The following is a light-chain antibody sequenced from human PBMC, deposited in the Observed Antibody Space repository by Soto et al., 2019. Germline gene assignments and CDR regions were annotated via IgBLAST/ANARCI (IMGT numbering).Light chain of an antibody. V-gene: IGLV4-69*01. J-gene: IGLJ3*02. CDR2: VNSDGSH. CDR3: QTWGTGSWV. CDR1: SGHSSYA. Sequence: QSVLTQSPSASASLGASVKLTCTLSSGHSSYAIAWHQQQPEKGPRYLMKVNSDGSHSKGDGIPDRFSGSSSGAERYLTISSRQSEDEADFYCQTWGTGSWVFGGGTKLTVL.